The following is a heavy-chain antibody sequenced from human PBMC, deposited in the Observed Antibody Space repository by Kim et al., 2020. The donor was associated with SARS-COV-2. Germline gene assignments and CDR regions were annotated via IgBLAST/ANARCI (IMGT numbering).Heavy chain of an antibody. D-gene: IGHD3-10*01. V-gene: IGHV4-31*02. J-gene: IGHJ4*02. Sequence: KGRVTLSVDTSKNQFSLKLSSVTAADTAVYYCARDSSITMVRGVMRGFDYWGQGTLVTVSS. CDR3: ARDSSITMVRGVMRGFDY.